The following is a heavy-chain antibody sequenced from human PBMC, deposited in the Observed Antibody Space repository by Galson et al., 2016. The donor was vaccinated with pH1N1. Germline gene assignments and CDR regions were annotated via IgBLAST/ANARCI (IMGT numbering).Heavy chain of an antibody. CDR3: ATSGARGPVHYWYFHL. D-gene: IGHD7-27*01. J-gene: IGHJ2*01. CDR2: ISTGGDII. V-gene: IGHV3-23*01. Sequence: SLRLSCAASEFTFTNYATSWVRQAPGKGLEWVSAISTGGDIIYYADSVKGRFTPSRDNSQNTVYLQLNGLRVEDTAVYYCATSGARGPVHYWYFHLWGRGTLVTVSS. CDR1: EFTFTNYA.